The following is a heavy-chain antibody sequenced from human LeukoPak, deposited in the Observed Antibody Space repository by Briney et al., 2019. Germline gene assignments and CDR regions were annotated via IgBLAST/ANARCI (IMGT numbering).Heavy chain of an antibody. CDR2: IKEDGSEK. V-gene: IGHV3-7*04. CDR1: GIPF. CDR3: ARGSAPLLSYYYGMDV. J-gene: IGHJ6*02. D-gene: IGHD2-2*01. Sequence: GSLRPPSAAYGIPFSWVRQAAGKGLEWVANIKEDGSEKYYVDSVKGRFTISRDNAKKSLYLQMNSLRAEDTALYYCARGSAPLLSYYYGMDVWGQGTTVTVSS.